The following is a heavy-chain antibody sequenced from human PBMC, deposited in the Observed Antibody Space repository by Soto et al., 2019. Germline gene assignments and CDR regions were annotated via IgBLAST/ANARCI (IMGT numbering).Heavy chain of an antibody. V-gene: IGHV4-34*01. D-gene: IGHD3-3*01. CDR3: ARDYWYYDFWSGYYSNYYYGMDV. Sequence: SETLSLTCTVSGGSLGSYYWSWIRQPPGKGLEWIGEINHSGSTNYNPSLKSRVTMSVDTSKNQFSLKLSSVTAADTAVYYCARDYWYYDFWSGYYSNYYYGMDVWGQGTTVTVSS. J-gene: IGHJ6*02. CDR1: GGSLGSYY. CDR2: INHSGST.